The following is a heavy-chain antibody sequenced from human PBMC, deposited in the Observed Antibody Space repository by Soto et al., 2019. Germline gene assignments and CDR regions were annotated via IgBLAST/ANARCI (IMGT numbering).Heavy chain of an antibody. J-gene: IGHJ5*02. CDR3: ARGRDWFDP. Sequence: QVQLVESGGGVVQPGRSLRLSCAASGFTFSSYGMHWVRQAPGKGLEWVAVIWYDGSNKYYADSVKGRFTISRDNSKNTLYLQMNSLRAEETAVYYCARGRDWFDPWGQGTLVTVSS. CDR1: GFTFSSYG. CDR2: IWYDGSNK. V-gene: IGHV3-33*01.